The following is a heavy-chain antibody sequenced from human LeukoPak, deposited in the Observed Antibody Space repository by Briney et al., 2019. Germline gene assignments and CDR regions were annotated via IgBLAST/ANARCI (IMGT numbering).Heavy chain of an antibody. CDR2: IYVGGST. D-gene: IGHD4-23*01. CDR3: ARWHMNSQGV. J-gene: IGHJ6*02. V-gene: IGHV4-4*07. CDR1: DGSISYYY. Sequence: SETLSLTCTVSDGSISYYYWSWIRQPAGKGLEWIGRIYVGGSTNYSPSLKSRVSMSLDKSKNQLSLKLISVSAADTAVYYCARWHMNSQGVWGRGTAVTVS.